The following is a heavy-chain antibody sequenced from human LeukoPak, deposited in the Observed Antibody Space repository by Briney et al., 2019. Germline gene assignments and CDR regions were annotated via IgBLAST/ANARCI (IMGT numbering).Heavy chain of an antibody. V-gene: IGHV1-69*05. Sequence: SVKVSCKASGGTFSSYAISWVRQAPGQGLEWMGGIIPIFGTANYAQKFQGRVTINTDESTSTAYMELRSLRSEDTAVYYCAREETAAGTGYFDYWGQGTLVTVSS. CDR3: AREETAAGTGYFDY. D-gene: IGHD6-13*01. CDR1: GGTFSSYA. CDR2: IIPIFGTA. J-gene: IGHJ4*02.